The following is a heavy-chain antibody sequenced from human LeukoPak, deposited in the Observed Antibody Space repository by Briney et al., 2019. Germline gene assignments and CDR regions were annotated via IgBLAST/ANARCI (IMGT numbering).Heavy chain of an antibody. CDR3: ALQRTLLQQVLDY. J-gene: IGHJ4*02. V-gene: IGHV3-23*01. D-gene: IGHD6-13*01. CDR1: GFTFSYYA. Sequence: PGGSLRLSCSVSGFTFSYYAMTSVRQAPGKGLEWVSTIRGSGDNTFYASSVKGLLTISRGNSKNTLYLQMNSLRAEDTAVYYCALQRTLLQQVLDYWGQGTLVTVSS. CDR2: IRGSGDNT.